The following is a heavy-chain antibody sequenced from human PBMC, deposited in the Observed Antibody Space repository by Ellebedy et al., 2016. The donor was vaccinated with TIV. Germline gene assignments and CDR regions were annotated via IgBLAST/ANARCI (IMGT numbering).Heavy chain of an antibody. V-gene: IGHV4-31*03. Sequence: MPSETLSLTCTVSGGSISSGGYYWGWIRQRPGKGLEWIGYIDYNGNTDYNPSLRSRLTISLDTSNNQFSLSLSSLTAADTAVYYCARVSGLYYDSWNGGPAVRPVFDYWGQGTLVTVSS. J-gene: IGHJ4*02. CDR1: GGSISSGGYY. D-gene: IGHD3-3*01. CDR3: ARVSGLYYDSWNGGPAVRPVFDY. CDR2: IDYNGNT.